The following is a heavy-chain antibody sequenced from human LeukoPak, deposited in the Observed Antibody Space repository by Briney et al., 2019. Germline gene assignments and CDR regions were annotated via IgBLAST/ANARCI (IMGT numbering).Heavy chain of an antibody. CDR1: GFTFSSNY. V-gene: IGHV3-53*01. Sequence: PGGSLRLSCAASGFTFSSNYMSWVRQAPGKGLEWISVIYIGGGTYYTDSVKGRFTVSRDNSKNTPYLQMTSLRADDTAVYYCVSSIFPSVYSSRGPFGHYWGQGTLLTLSS. CDR2: IYIGGGT. J-gene: IGHJ4*02. D-gene: IGHD6-13*01. CDR3: VSSIFPSVYSSRGPFGHY.